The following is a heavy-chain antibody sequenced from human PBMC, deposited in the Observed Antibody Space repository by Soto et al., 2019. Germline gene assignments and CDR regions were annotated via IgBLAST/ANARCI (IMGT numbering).Heavy chain of an antibody. D-gene: IGHD3-10*01. Sequence: GGSLRLSCAASGFTFSSYWMSWVRQAPGKGLEWVANIKQDGSEKYYVDSVKGRFTISRDNAKNSLYLQMSSLRAEDTAVYYCARELKTLLFFSYPSGMTVCAQGT. CDR2: IKQDGSEK. CDR3: ARELKTLLFFSYPSGMTV. V-gene: IGHV3-7*05. J-gene: IGHJ6*02. CDR1: GFTFSSYW.